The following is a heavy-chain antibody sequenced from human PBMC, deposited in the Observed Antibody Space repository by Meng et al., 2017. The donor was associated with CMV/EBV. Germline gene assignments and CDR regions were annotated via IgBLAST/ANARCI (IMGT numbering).Heavy chain of an antibody. D-gene: IGHD1-26*01. CDR2: IIPIFGTA. CDR3: ARDGKSIVGATHFDY. V-gene: IGHV1-69*01. CDR1: GGTLSSYA. Sequence: SGGTLSSYAISWVRQAPGQGLEWMGGIIPIFGTANYAQKFQGRVTITADESTSTAYMELSSLRSEDTAVYYCARDGKSIVGATHFDYWGQGTLVTVSS. J-gene: IGHJ4*02.